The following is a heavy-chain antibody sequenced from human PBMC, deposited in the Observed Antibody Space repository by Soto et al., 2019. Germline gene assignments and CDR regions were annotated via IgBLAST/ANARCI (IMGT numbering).Heavy chain of an antibody. CDR1: GGSFSGYY. V-gene: IGHV4-34*01. CDR2: INHSGST. Sequence: SETLSLTCAVYGGSFSGYYWSWIRQPPGKGLEWIGEINHSGSTNYNPSLKSRVTISVDTSKNQFSLKLSSVTAADTAVYYCARGKYSRENYYYYYYMDVWGKGTTVTVSS. CDR3: ARGKYSRENYYYYYYMDV. J-gene: IGHJ6*03. D-gene: IGHD4-4*01.